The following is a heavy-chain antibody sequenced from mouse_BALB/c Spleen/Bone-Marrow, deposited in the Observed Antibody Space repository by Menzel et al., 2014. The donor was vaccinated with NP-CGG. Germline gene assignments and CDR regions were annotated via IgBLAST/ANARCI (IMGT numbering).Heavy chain of an antibody. CDR2: IWAGGST. J-gene: IGHJ2*01. V-gene: IGHV2-9*02. Sequence: VKVVESGPGLVAPSQSLSITCAVSGFSLTSYGVHWVRQPPGKGLEWLGVIWAGGSTNYNSALMSRLSISKDNSKSQVFLKMNSLQTDDTAMYYCARVIRYESYFDYWGQGTTLTVSS. D-gene: IGHD2-14*01. CDR1: GFSLTSYG. CDR3: ARVIRYESYFDY.